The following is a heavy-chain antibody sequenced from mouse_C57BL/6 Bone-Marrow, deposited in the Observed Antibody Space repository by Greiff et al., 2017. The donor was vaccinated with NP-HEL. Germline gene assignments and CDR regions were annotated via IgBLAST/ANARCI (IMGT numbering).Heavy chain of an antibody. J-gene: IGHJ2*01. CDR2: ISYDGSN. Sequence: EVKLEESGPGLVKPSQSLSLTCSVTGYSITSGYYWNWIRQLPGNKLEWMGYISYDGSNNYNPSLKNRISITRDTSKNQFFLKLNSVTTEDTATYYCARKRTYGLDYWGQGTTLTVSS. V-gene: IGHV3-6*01. CDR1: GYSITSGYY. D-gene: IGHD1-1*02. CDR3: ARKRTYGLDY.